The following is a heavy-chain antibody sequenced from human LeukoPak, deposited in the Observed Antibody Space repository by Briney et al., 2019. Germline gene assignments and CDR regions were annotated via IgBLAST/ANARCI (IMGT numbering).Heavy chain of an antibody. V-gene: IGHV3-13*01. CDR2: IGSAGDT. J-gene: IGHJ4*02. CDR3: AGARLLDY. D-gene: IGHD3-22*01. CDR1: GXTFRSYD. Sequence: QPGGSLRLSFAASGXTFRSYDMHWVRQATGKGLEWVSTIGSAGDTYYSGSVKGRFTISRENAKNSLYLQMNSLRAGDTAVYYCAGARLLDYWGQGTLVTVSS.